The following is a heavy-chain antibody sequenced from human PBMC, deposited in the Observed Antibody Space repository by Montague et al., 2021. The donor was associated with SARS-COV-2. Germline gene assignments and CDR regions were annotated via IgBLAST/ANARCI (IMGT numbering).Heavy chain of an antibody. Sequence: SETRSLTCAVYGGSFICFHWPWIRKSPGEGLEWIWETEHTVTTKETPSRKSRLTISVDTSKNPFSLSLTSVTAADTAVYYCARRGYCSGLTCYSALAGSSFFFHHWGPGTLVTVSS. CDR1: GGSFICFH. V-gene: IGHV4-34*01. J-gene: IGHJ1*01. CDR2: TEHTVTT. D-gene: IGHD2-2*03. CDR3: ARRGYCSGLTCYSALAGSSFFFHH.